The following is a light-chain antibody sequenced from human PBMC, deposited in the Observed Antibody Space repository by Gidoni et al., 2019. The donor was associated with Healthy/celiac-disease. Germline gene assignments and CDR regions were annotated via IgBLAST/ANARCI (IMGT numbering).Light chain of an antibody. V-gene: IGKV3-15*01. Sequence: IVMTQSPATLSVSPGERATLSCRARQSVSSNLAWYQQKPGQAPRLLIYGASTRPTGIPARFSGSGSWTEFTLTISSLQSEDFAVSYCQQYNNWPRGTFGQGTKLEIK. CDR3: QQYNNWPRGT. J-gene: IGKJ2*02. CDR2: GAS. CDR1: QSVSSN.